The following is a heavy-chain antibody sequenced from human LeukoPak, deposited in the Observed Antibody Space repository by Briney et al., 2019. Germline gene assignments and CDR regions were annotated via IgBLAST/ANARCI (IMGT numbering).Heavy chain of an antibody. Sequence: HPGGSLRLSCAASGFTFSSYAMSWVRQAPGKGLEWVSYISSSSSTIYYADSVKGRFTISRDNAKNSLYLQMNSLRDEDTAVYYCARSQTMVRGVKLGFDPWGQGTLVTVSS. J-gene: IGHJ5*02. D-gene: IGHD3-10*01. CDR1: GFTFSSYA. CDR2: ISSSSSTI. V-gene: IGHV3-48*02. CDR3: ARSQTMVRGVKLGFDP.